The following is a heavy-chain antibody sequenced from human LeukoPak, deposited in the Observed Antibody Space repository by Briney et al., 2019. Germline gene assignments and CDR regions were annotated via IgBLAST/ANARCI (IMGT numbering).Heavy chain of an antibody. CDR2: INHSGST. J-gene: IGHJ4*02. CDR3: ALTPSSGWYFDY. CDR1: GGSFSGYY. V-gene: IGHV4-34*01. Sequence: SETLSLTCAVYGGSFSGYYWSWIRHPPGKGLEWIGEINHSGSTNYNPSLKSRVTISVDTSKNHFSLKLSSVTAADTAVYYCALTPSSGWYFDYWGQGTLVTVSS. D-gene: IGHD6-19*01.